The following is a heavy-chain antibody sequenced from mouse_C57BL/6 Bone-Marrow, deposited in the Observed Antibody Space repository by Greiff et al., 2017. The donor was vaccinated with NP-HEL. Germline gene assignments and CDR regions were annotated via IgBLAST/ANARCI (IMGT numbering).Heavy chain of an antibody. Sequence: QVQLQQSGAELVRPGTSVKVSCKASGYAFTNYLIEWVKQRPGQGLEWIGVINPGSGGTNYNEKFKGKAKLTADKSSSTAYMQLSSLTSEDSAVDFCARAPPWDYAMDYWGQGTSVTVSS. V-gene: IGHV1-54*01. J-gene: IGHJ4*01. CDR1: GYAFTNYL. CDR3: ARAPPWDYAMDY. CDR2: INPGSGGT.